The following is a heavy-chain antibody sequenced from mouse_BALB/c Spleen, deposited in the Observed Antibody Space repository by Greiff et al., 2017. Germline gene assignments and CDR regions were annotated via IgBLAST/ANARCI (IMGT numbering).Heavy chain of an antibody. CDR3: ARRGYDHGAMDY. V-gene: IGHV5-12-2*01. CDR2: ISNGGGST. Sequence: DVKLVESGGGLVQPGGSLKLSCAASGFTFSSYTMSWVRQTPEKRLEWVAYISNGGGSTYYPDTVKGRFTISRDNAKNTLYLQMSSLKSEDTAMYYCARRGYDHGAMDYWGQGTSVTVSS. CDR1: GFTFSSYT. J-gene: IGHJ4*01. D-gene: IGHD2-4*01.